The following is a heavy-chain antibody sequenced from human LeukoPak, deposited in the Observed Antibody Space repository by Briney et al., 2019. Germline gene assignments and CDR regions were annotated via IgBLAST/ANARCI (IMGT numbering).Heavy chain of an antibody. Sequence: KPSETLSLTCAVYGGSFSGYYWSWIRQPPGKGLEWIGEINPSGSTNYNPSLKSRVTISLDTSKNQFSLKLSSVTAADTAVYYCAGHHPRNTVDFWGQGTLVTVSS. V-gene: IGHV4-34*01. D-gene: IGHD2/OR15-2a*01. CDR3: AGHHPRNTVDF. CDR2: INPSGST. CDR1: GGSFSGYY. J-gene: IGHJ4*02.